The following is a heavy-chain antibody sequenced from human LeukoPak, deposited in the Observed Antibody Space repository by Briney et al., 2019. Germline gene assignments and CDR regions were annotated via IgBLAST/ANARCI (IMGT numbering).Heavy chain of an antibody. Sequence: SETLSLTCAVYGGSFSGYYWSWIRQPPGKGLEWIGEINHSGSTNYNPSLKSRVTISVDTSKNQFSLKLSSVTAADTAVYYCARLYSPYYYYGSGSYYNPVGAFDIWGQGTMVTVSS. CDR1: GGSFSGYY. J-gene: IGHJ3*02. CDR2: INHSGST. V-gene: IGHV4-34*01. CDR3: ARLYSPYYYYGSGSYYNPVGAFDI. D-gene: IGHD3-10*01.